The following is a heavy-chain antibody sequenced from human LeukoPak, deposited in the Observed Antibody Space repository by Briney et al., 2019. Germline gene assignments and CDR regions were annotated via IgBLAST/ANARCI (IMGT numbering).Heavy chain of an antibody. CDR1: GFVFSASY. CDR2: IKPDGSEK. J-gene: IGHJ5*01. V-gene: IGHV3-7*01. CDR3: VRGGTYWTVS. Sequence: GSLRLSCAASGFVFSASYMRWVRKAPGKGLEWVATIKPDGSEKYHVDSVSGRFTISRDNTNDSLFLQMNSLRVDDTAVYYCVRGGTYWTVSWGQGTLVNVS.